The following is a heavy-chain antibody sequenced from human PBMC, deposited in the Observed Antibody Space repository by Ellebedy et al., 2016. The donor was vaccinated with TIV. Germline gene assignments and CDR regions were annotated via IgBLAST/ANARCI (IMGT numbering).Heavy chain of an antibody. D-gene: IGHD2-15*01. CDR3: ARYAAGNYFDF. CDR1: AFTFSDYY. V-gene: IGHV3-11*01. CDR2: ISGSGATM. J-gene: IGHJ4*02. Sequence: GGSLRLSXAASAFTFSDYYMSWIRQAPGKGLEWISYISGSGATMCYADSVKGRFTISRDNTNKSVYLQMNSLRADDTAVFYCARYAAGNYFDFWGQGVMVTVSS.